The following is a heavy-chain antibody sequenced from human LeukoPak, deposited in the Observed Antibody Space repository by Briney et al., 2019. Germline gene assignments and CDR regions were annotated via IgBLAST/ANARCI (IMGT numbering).Heavy chain of an antibody. J-gene: IGHJ3*02. D-gene: IGHD2-21*02. Sequence: HAGGSLRLSCAASGFTFSSYGMHWVRQAPGKGLEWVAVIWYDGGNKYYADSVKGRFTISRDNSKNTLYLQMNSLRAEDTAVYYCAREAPAYCGGDCYSRAFDIWGQGTMVTVSS. CDR2: IWYDGGNK. V-gene: IGHV3-33*01. CDR1: GFTFSSYG. CDR3: AREAPAYCGGDCYSRAFDI.